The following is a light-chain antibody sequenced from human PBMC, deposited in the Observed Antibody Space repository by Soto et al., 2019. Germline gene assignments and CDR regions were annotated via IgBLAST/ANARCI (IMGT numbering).Light chain of an antibody. CDR2: GAS. V-gene: IGKV3-15*01. Sequence: EIVMTQSPATLSVSPGERATLSCRASQSVSSYLAWYQQKPGQAPRFLIYGASTRATGIPARFSGSGSGTEFTLTISSLQSEDFAVYYCQQYNNWPYTFGQGTKLEIK. CDR1: QSVSSY. J-gene: IGKJ2*01. CDR3: QQYNNWPYT.